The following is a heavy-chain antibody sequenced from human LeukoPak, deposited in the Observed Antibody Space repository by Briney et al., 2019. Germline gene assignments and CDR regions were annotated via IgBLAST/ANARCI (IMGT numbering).Heavy chain of an antibody. D-gene: IGHD2-15*01. V-gene: IGHV4-30-2*01. CDR1: GGSIGSGDYS. J-gene: IGHJ4*02. Sequence: PSETLSLTCTVSGGSIGSGDYSWSWIRQPPGKALEWIGYIYHSGSTYYNPSLKNRVTISVDRSKNQFSLKLSSVTAADTAVYYCASIYCSGGSCYFDYWGQGTLVTVSS. CDR2: IYHSGST. CDR3: ASIYCSGGSCYFDY.